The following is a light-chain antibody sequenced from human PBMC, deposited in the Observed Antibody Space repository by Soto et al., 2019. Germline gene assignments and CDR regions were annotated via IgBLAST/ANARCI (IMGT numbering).Light chain of an antibody. CDR3: CSYAGSSTWV. CDR2: EGS. CDR1: SSDVGRYNL. J-gene: IGLJ3*02. V-gene: IGLV2-23*01. Sequence: QSALTQPATVSGSDGQSITISCTGTSSDVGRYNLVSWYQQHPGKAPKLMIYEGSKRPSGVSNRFSGSKSGNTASLTISGLQAEDEADYYCCSYAGSSTWVFGGGTKLTVL.